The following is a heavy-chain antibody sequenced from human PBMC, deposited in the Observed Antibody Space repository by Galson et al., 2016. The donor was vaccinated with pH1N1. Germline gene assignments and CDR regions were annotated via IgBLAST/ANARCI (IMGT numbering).Heavy chain of an antibody. CDR1: GFRFSSYG. V-gene: IGHV3-30*18. Sequence: SLRLSCAASGFRFSSYGMHWVRQAPGKGLEWEAGISYDGSDKFYADSVKGRFTISRDNSKNTLYLLMDSPRYDDTAVYYCAKDQSVFDLTIDYWGQGTLVSVSS. D-gene: IGHD3-9*01. J-gene: IGHJ4*02. CDR2: ISYDGSDK. CDR3: AKDQSVFDLTIDY.